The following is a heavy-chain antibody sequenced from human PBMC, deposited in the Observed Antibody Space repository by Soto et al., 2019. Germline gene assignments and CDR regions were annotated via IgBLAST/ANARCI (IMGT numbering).Heavy chain of an antibody. V-gene: IGHV3-23*01. CDR3: AKNLRYYDSSGYFGLGGY. CDR1: GFTFSSYA. CDR2: ISGSGGST. D-gene: IGHD3-22*01. Sequence: XGSLRLSCSASGFTFSSYAMSWVRQAPGKGLEWVSAISGSGGSTYYADSVKGRFTISRDNSKNTLYLQMNSLRAEDTAVYYCAKNLRYYDSSGYFGLGGYWGQGTLVTVSS. J-gene: IGHJ4*02.